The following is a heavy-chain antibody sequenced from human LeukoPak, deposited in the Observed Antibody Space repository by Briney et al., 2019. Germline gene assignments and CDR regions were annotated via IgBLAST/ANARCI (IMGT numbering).Heavy chain of an antibody. CDR1: GFTFDDYA. CDR2: ISWNSGSI. J-gene: IGHJ4*02. CDR3: AKDMSEMATPNLDY. Sequence: PGGSLRLSCAASGFTFDDYAMHWVRQAPGKGLEWVSGISWNSGSIGYADSVKGRFTISRDNAKNSLYLQMNSLRAEDTALYYCAKDMSEMATPNLDYWGQGTLVTVSS. V-gene: IGHV3-9*01. D-gene: IGHD5-24*01.